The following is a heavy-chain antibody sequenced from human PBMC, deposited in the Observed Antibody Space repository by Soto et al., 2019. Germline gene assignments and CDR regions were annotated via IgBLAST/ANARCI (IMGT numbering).Heavy chain of an antibody. CDR2: ITPFNGNT. V-gene: IGHV1-45*02. D-gene: IGHD2-2*01. Sequence: SVKVSCKASGYTFTYHYLHWVRHAPGQALEWMGWITPFNGNTNYAQKFQDRVTITRDRSMSTAYMELSSLRSEDTAMYYCHALVPEVPATASYGLDAFDTWGQGTMVTVSS. J-gene: IGHJ3*02. CDR1: GYTFTYHY. CDR3: HALVPEVPATASYGLDAFDT.